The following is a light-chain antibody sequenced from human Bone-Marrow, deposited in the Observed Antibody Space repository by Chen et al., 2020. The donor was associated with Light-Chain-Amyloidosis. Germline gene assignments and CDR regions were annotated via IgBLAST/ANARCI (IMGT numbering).Light chain of an antibody. J-gene: IGKJ2*01. V-gene: IGKV1-39*01. Sequence: DIQMTQSPSSLSASVGDRVTITCWASQSISIYLNWYQQKPGKAPNLLIYTSSNLQSGVPSRFSGSGSGTDFTLTISSLQPEDFATYYCQQSSSAPQTFGQGTKLEIK. CDR2: TSS. CDR1: QSISIY. CDR3: QQSSSAPQT.